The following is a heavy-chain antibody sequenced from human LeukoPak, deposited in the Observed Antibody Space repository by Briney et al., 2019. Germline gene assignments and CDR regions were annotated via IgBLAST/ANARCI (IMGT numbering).Heavy chain of an antibody. CDR3: ANGPHYNILTGFYKVRSHLDY. Sequence: GGSLRLSCAASGFTVSSNYMSWVRQAPGKELEWVSVIYSGGSTYYADSVKGRFTISRDNSKNTLYLQMNSLRAEDTALYYCANGPHYNILTGFYKVRSHLDYWGQGTLVTVSS. J-gene: IGHJ4*02. CDR1: GFTVSSNY. V-gene: IGHV3-66*01. D-gene: IGHD3-9*01. CDR2: IYSGGST.